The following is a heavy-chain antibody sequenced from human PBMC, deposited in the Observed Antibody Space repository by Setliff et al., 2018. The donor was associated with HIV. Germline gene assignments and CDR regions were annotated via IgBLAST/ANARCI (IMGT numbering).Heavy chain of an antibody. V-gene: IGHV4-39*01. CDR2: IYYRGST. Sequence: SETLSLTCNVSGGSIRSSSYYWGWIRQPPGKGLEWIGSIYYRGSTYYNPSLKSRVTISVDTSKNQFSLKLSSVTAADTAVYYCARGGYWNYGHYYYMDVWGKGTTVTVSS. CDR3: ARGGYWNYGHYYYMDV. CDR1: GGSIRSSSYY. D-gene: IGHD1-7*01. J-gene: IGHJ6*03.